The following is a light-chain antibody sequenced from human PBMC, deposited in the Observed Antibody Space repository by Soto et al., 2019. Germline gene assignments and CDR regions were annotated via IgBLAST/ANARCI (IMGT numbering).Light chain of an antibody. CDR2: GAS. V-gene: IGKV3-15*01. Sequence: IVMTQSAATLTVYPGERATLSCRASQSVSSNLAWYQQKPGQAPRLLIYGASTRATGIPARFSGSGSGTEFTLTISSLQSEDFAVYYCQQYANWPPWTFGQGTKVEIK. J-gene: IGKJ1*01. CDR1: QSVSSN. CDR3: QQYANWPPWT.